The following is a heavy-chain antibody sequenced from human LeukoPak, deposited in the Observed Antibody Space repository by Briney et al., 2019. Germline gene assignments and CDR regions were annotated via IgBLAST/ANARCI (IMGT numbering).Heavy chain of an antibody. CDR3: ATLGITSSSGWYFRS. Sequence: SETLSLTCTVSGGSITTYYWSWIRQTPGKGLEWIGKIYYSGSSDYSPSLKSRVTMSADTSKNQFSLKLTSVTAADTAVYYCATLGITSSSGWYFRSWGQGTLVIVSS. CDR2: IYYSGSS. V-gene: IGHV4-59*01. D-gene: IGHD6-19*01. CDR1: GGSITTYY. J-gene: IGHJ5*02.